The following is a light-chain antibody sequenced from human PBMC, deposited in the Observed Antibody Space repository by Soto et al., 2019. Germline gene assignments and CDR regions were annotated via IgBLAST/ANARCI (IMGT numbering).Light chain of an antibody. CDR1: QSLNNY. V-gene: IGKV1-39*01. Sequence: RLTPSPSFLSASVGDRVTITCRASQSLNNYLAWYQQKPGKAPKLLIYDASTLERGVPSRFSGTGSGTDFTLTIKCLQPEDFAPYYCQQSYSTPLTFGGGTKVEIK. CDR3: QQSYSTPLT. CDR2: DAS. J-gene: IGKJ4*01.